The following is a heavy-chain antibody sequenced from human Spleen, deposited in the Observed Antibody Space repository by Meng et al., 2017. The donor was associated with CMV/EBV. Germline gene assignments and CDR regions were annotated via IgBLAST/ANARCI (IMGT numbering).Heavy chain of an antibody. D-gene: IGHD3-3*01. CDR2: ISGSGGSTI. CDR3: ATYDFWSGYYYFDN. J-gene: IGHJ4*02. Sequence: GGSLRLSCAASGFTFSTYAMSWVRQAPGKGLEWVSGISGSGGSTIYYADSVKGRFTISRDNAKNSLYLQMNSLRAEDTAVYYCATYDFWSGYYYFDNWGQGTLVTVSS. V-gene: IGHV3-23*01. CDR1: GFTFSTYA.